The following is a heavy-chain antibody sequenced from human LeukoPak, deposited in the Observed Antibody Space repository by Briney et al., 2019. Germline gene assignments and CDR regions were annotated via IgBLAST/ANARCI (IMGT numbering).Heavy chain of an antibody. Sequence: AGGSLRLSCAASGFTFSSYAMSWVRQAPGKGLEWVTAISGSGGSTYYADSVRGRFTISRDNSKNALYLQMNSLRVEDTAVYYCAIDPNWGTHSWGQGVLVTASS. CDR1: GFTFSSYA. V-gene: IGHV3-23*01. CDR3: AIDPNWGTHS. D-gene: IGHD7-27*01. J-gene: IGHJ4*02. CDR2: ISGSGGST.